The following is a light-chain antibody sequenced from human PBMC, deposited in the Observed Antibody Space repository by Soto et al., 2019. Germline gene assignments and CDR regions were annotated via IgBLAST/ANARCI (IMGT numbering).Light chain of an antibody. V-gene: IGKV1-5*03. CDR1: QSISSW. CDR3: QQYNKWPLT. CDR2: KAS. Sequence: DIQITQSPATLSASVGDRVTITCRASQSISSWLAWYQQKPGKAPKLLIYKASSLESGVPSRFSGSGSGTDFTLTISSLQFEDFAVYYCQQYNKWPLTFGGGTKVDNK. J-gene: IGKJ4*01.